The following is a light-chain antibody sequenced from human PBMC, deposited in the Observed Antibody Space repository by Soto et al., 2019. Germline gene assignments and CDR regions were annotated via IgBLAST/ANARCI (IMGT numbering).Light chain of an antibody. J-gene: IGLJ2*01. Sequence: QSVLTQPPSVSGSPGQSVTISCTGTSSDVGSYNRVSWYQQPPGTAPKLMLYEVSNRPSGVPDRFSGSKSGNTASLTISGLQAEDEGDHYCAAWDDSLNGVVFGGGTKLTVL. CDR2: EVS. V-gene: IGLV2-18*01. CDR1: SSDVGSYNR. CDR3: AAWDDSLNGVV.